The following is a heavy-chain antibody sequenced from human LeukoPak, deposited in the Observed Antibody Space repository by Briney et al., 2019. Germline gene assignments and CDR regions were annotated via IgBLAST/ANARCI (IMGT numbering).Heavy chain of an antibody. CDR2: ISYDGSNK. Sequence: GGSLRLSCAASGFTFSSYAMHWVRQAPGKGLEWVAVISYDGSNKYYADSVKGRFTISRDNSKDTLYLQMNSLRAEDTAVYYCARALRQWLAHDAFDIWGQGTMVTVSS. D-gene: IGHD6-19*01. CDR3: ARALRQWLAHDAFDI. J-gene: IGHJ3*02. CDR1: GFTFSSYA. V-gene: IGHV3-30-3*01.